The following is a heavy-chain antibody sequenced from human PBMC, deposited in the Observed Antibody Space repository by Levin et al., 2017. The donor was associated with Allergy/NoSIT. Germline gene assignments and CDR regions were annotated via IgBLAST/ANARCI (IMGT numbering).Heavy chain of an antibody. Sequence: PSETLSLTCAVYGGSFSGYYWSWIRQPPGKGLEWIGEINHSGSTNYNPSLKSRVTISVDTSKNQFSLKLSSVTAADTAVYYCASKRQRYYYYGSGSYGAPFDYWGQGTLVTVSS. CDR2: INHSGST. CDR3: ASKRQRYYYYGSGSYGAPFDY. CDR1: GGSFSGYY. J-gene: IGHJ4*02. D-gene: IGHD3-10*01. V-gene: IGHV4-34*01.